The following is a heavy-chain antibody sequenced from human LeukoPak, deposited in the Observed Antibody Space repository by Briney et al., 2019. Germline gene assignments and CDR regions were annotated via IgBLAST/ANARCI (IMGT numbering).Heavy chain of an antibody. Sequence: SGTLSLTCAVSGGSISSSNWWSWVRQPPGKGLEWIGEIYHSGITNYNPSLKSRVTISVDKSKNQFSLKLSSVTAADTAVYYCARSMVRGVIAYNWFDPWGQGTLVTVSS. CDR2: IYHSGIT. V-gene: IGHV4-4*02. CDR1: GGSISSSNW. D-gene: IGHD3-10*01. CDR3: ARSMVRGVIAYNWFDP. J-gene: IGHJ5*02.